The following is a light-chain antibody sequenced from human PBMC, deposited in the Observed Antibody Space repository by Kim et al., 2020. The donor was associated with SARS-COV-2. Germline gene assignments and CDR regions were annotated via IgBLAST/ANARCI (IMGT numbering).Light chain of an antibody. Sequence: DIQMTQSPSAMSASVGDRVTITCRSSHDISDHLGWLQQKPGKVPKRLIYGASSLQSGVPSRFSGSGSGTEFTLTISGLQPEDFATYFCLQHHTYPYTFGQGTKLEIK. CDR1: HDISDH. CDR2: GAS. CDR3: LQHHTYPYT. J-gene: IGKJ2*01. V-gene: IGKV1-17*03.